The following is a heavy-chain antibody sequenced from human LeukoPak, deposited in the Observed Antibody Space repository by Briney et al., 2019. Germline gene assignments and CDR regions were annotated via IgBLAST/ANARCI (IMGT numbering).Heavy chain of an antibody. CDR3: ARQENDYYDSSGYYYGS. CDR1: GGTFSSYA. V-gene: IGHV1-69*13. J-gene: IGHJ4*02. D-gene: IGHD3-22*01. CDR2: LIPIFGTA. Sequence: SVKVSCKASGGTFSSYAISWVRQAPGQGLEWMGGLIPIFGTANYAQKFQGRVTITADESTSTAYMELSSLRSEDTAVYYCARQENDYYDSSGYYYGSWGQGTLVTVSS.